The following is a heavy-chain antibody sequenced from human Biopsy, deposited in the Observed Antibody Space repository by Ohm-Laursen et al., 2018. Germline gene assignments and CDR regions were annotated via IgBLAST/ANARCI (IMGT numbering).Heavy chain of an antibody. CDR1: GSTFTSYG. CDR3: TRGGYYYDSLAYYYWFDP. Sequence: SVKVSCKVSGSTFTSYGISWVRQAPGQGLEWMGWINAKTGDTNYAQKFQGRVTMTRDTSISTAYVDLSSLRSDDTAVYYCTRGGYYYDSLAYYYWFDPWGQGTLVTVSS. D-gene: IGHD3-22*01. V-gene: IGHV1-18*01. J-gene: IGHJ5*02. CDR2: INAKTGDT.